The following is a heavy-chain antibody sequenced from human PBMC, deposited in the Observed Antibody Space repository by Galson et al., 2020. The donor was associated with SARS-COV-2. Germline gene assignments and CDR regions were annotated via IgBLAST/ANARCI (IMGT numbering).Heavy chain of an antibody. D-gene: IGHD2-21*01. CDR1: GYTITGYY. CDR2: INPNSGGT. Sequence: ASVKVSCKASGYTITGYYMHWVRQAPGQGLEWMGWINPNSGGTNYAQTFQGRVTMTRDTSISTAYMELRRLRSDDTAVYYCARVVIYDYFDYWGQGTLVTVSS. J-gene: IGHJ4*02. V-gene: IGHV1-2*02. CDR3: ARVVIYDYFDY.